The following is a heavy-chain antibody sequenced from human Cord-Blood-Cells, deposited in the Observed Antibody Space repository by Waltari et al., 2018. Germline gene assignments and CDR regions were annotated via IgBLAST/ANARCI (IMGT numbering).Heavy chain of an antibody. Sequence: EVQLLESGGGLVQPGGSLRLSCAASGFTLSSYAMSWVRQAPGKGLEWVSAISGSGGSTYYADSVKGRFTISRDNSKNTLYLQMNSLRAEDTAVYYCAKGGSYYDSSGYPDAFDIWGQGTMVTVSS. CDR2: ISGSGGST. CDR3: AKGGSYYDSSGYPDAFDI. CDR1: GFTLSSYA. D-gene: IGHD3-22*01. J-gene: IGHJ3*02. V-gene: IGHV3-23*01.